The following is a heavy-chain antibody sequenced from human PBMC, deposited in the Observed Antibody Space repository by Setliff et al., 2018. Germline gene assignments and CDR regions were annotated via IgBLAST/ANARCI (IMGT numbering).Heavy chain of an antibody. D-gene: IGHD4-4*01. CDR3: AKSGDYSNRGHFDC. J-gene: IGHJ4*02. Sequence: ASVKVSCKASGYTFTNYYIHWVRRAPGQGLEWVGIINPSGGSTSYAQKFQGRVTMTRDTSTSTVYMELSSLRSEDTAMYFCAKSGDYSNRGHFDCWGQGTLVTV. CDR1: GYTFTNYY. CDR2: INPSGGST. V-gene: IGHV1-46*03.